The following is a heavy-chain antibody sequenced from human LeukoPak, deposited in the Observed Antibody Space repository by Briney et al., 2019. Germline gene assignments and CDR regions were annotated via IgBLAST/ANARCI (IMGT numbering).Heavy chain of an antibody. CDR3: AREVYSSGWIDF. Sequence: GASVKVSCKASGYTFTKYYIHWVRQAPGQGLEWMGWINPDSGGAKYSQKFQGRVTMTWDTSFTTAYMELDWLTSDDTAVYFCAREVYSSGWIDFWGQGTLVTLSS. J-gene: IGHJ4*02. CDR1: GYTFTKYY. D-gene: IGHD6-19*01. V-gene: IGHV1-2*02. CDR2: INPDSGGA.